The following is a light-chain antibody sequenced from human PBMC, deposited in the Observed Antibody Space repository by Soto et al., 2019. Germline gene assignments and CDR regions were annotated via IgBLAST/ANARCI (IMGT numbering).Light chain of an antibody. CDR2: GAS. Sequence: EIVMTPSPVLLSVSPGERAPLYCSASQSVSSSYLAWYQQKPGQAPRLLIFGASTRAAGIPSRFSGSGSGTEFTLTISSLQPDDFATYYCQHYNSYSEALGQWTKGDIK. V-gene: IGKV3-15*01. J-gene: IGKJ1*01. CDR3: QHYNSYSEA. CDR1: QSVSSSY.